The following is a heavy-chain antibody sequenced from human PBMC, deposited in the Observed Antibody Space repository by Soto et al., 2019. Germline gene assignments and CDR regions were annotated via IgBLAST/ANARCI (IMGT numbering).Heavy chain of an antibody. CDR3: EREPYKWSRGRDAFDI. J-gene: IGHJ3*02. CDR2: ISYDGSNK. V-gene: IGHV3-30*03. D-gene: IGHD1-1*01. Sequence: GGSLRLSCAASGFTFSSYGMHWVRQAPGKGLEWVAVISYDGSNKYYADSVKGRFTISRDNAKNSLYLQMNSLRDEDTAVYYCEREPYKWSRGRDAFDIWGQGTMVTVSS. CDR1: GFTFSSYG.